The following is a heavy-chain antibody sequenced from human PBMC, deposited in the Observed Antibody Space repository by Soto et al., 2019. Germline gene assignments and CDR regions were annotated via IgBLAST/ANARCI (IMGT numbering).Heavy chain of an antibody. J-gene: IGHJ4*02. CDR2: ISGSGGST. CDR3: ALKGEQLPNVY. Sequence: GGSLRLSCAASGFTFSSYAMSWVRQAPGKGLEWVSAISGSGGSTYYPDSVKGRFTISRDNSKNTLYLQMNGLRAEDTAVYYCALKGEQLPNVYWGQGTLVTVSS. V-gene: IGHV3-23*01. CDR1: GFTFSSYA. D-gene: IGHD6-6*01.